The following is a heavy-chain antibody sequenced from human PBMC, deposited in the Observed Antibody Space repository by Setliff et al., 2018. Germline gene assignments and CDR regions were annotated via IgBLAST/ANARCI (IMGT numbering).Heavy chain of an antibody. V-gene: IGHV1-69*10. J-gene: IGHJ6*02. CDR1: GYTFTSYA. CDR2: IIPILGIA. D-gene: IGHD1-26*01. Sequence: SVKVSCKASGYTFTSYAMHWVRQAPGQRLEWMGGIIPILGIANYAQKFQGRVTITADKSTSTAYMELSSLRSEDTAVYYCARERRGDSGSYYNNYYYGMDVWGQGTTVTVSS. CDR3: ARERRGDSGSYYNNYYYGMDV.